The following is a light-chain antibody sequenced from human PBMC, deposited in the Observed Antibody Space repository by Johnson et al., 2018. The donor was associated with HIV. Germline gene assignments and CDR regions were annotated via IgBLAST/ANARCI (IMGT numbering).Light chain of an antibody. Sequence: QSVLTQPPSVSAAPGQKVTISCSGSSSNIGNNYVSWYRQLPGTDPKLLIYENNKRPSGIPDRFSGSKSGTSATLGITGLQTGDEADYYCGTWDSSLSAAVFGTGTKVTVL. CDR1: SSNIGNNY. J-gene: IGLJ1*01. CDR2: ENN. CDR3: GTWDSSLSAAV. V-gene: IGLV1-51*02.